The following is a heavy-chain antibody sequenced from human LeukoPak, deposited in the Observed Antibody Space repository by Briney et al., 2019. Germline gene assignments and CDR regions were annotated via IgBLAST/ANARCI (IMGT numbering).Heavy chain of an antibody. D-gene: IGHD6-19*01. CDR3: ASQSIAVSYYYYGMVV. V-gene: IGHV4-34*01. Sequence: PSETLSLTCAVYGGSFSGYYWSWIRQPPGKGLEWIGEINHSGSTNYNPSLKSRVTISVDTSKNQFSLKLSSVTAADTAVYYCASQSIAVSYYYYGMVVWGQGTTVTVSS. CDR1: GGSFSGYY. CDR2: INHSGST. J-gene: IGHJ6*02.